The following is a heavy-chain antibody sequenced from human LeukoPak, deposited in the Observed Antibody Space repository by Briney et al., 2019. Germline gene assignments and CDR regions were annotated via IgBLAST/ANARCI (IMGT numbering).Heavy chain of an antibody. Sequence: GGSLRLSCAASGFTSSSYAMHWVRQAPDKGLEWVAVISYDGSNKSYADSVKGRFTISRDNSKNTLYLQMNSLRAEDTAVYYCARDMSYSSFDYWGQGTLVTVSS. J-gene: IGHJ4*02. D-gene: IGHD1-26*01. CDR2: ISYDGSNK. V-gene: IGHV3-30*04. CDR1: GFTSSSYA. CDR3: ARDMSYSSFDY.